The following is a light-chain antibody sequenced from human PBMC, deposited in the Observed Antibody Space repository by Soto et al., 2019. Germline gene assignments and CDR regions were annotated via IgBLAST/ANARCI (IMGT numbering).Light chain of an antibody. J-gene: IGKJ1*01. Sequence: DIQMTQSPSSVSASVGDRVTITCRASQAISTWLAWYQQKPGKAPKILIYAASNLQTGVPSRFSGSGSGTDFTSTIRSLKAEDFATYYCQKANSFPRTFGQGTKLEIK. CDR3: QKANSFPRT. V-gene: IGKV1D-12*01. CDR2: AAS. CDR1: QAISTW.